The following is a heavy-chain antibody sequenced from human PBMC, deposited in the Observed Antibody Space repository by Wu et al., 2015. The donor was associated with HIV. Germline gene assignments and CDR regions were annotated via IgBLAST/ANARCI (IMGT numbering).Heavy chain of an antibody. J-gene: IGHJ3*02. D-gene: IGHD3-10*01. CDR3: VRGARGMPKGAFEI. Sequence: VSCKASGYTFTSYYLHWVRQAPGQGLQWVAWITPNSGGTNSAQMFQGRVTLTRDTSISTAYLELTSLTSDDTAVYYCVRGARGMPKGAFEIWGQGTLVIVSS. CDR1: GYTFTSYY. V-gene: IGHV1-2*02. CDR2: ITPNSGGT.